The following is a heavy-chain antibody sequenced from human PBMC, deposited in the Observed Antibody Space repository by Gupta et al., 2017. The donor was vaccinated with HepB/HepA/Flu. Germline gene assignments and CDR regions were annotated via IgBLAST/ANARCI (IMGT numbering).Heavy chain of an antibody. V-gene: IGHV2-70*13. CDR2: IDWNDDK. J-gene: IGHJ3*02. D-gene: IGHD3-22*01. CDR3: ARMVYDMRAFDI. CDR1: GFSLNPRGLC. Sequence: QVTLRESGPALVKSTQTITLTCSFSGFSLNPRGLCVSWIRQHPGKALEWLARIDWNDDKYYSTSLKTRLTISKYTSKDQVVLTMTNMYPVDTATYICARMVYDMRAFDIWGQETMCHRRF.